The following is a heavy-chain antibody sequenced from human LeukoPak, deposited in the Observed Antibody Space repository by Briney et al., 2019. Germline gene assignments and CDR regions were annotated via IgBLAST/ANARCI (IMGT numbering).Heavy chain of an antibody. CDR1: GYTFTGYY. D-gene: IGHD2-2*01. V-gene: IGHV1-2*02. CDR2: INPNSGGT. CDR3: ARGLYCSSTSCSPGYPTDAFDI. J-gene: IGHJ3*02. Sequence: GASVKVSCKASGYTFTGYYMHWVRQAPGQGLEWMGWINPNSGGTNYAQKFQGRVTMTRDTSISTAYMELSRLRSDDTAVYYCARGLYCSSTSCSPGYPTDAFDIWGQGTMVTVSS.